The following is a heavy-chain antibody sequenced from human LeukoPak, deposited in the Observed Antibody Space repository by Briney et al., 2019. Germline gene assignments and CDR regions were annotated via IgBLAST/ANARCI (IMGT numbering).Heavy chain of an antibody. Sequence: SETLSLTCAVYGGSITGYYWSWMRQTPGRGLEWVGEIHYTGATSYNPSLKSRATISTDTSKNQFSLRLSSVTAADTAVYYCARGNILTGYCFDFWGQGALVTVSS. CDR1: GGSITGYY. D-gene: IGHD3-9*01. J-gene: IGHJ4*02. CDR3: ARGNILTGYCFDF. CDR2: IHYTGAT. V-gene: IGHV4-34*01.